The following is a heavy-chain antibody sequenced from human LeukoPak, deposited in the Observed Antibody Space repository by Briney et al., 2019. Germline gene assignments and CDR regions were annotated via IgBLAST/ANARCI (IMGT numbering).Heavy chain of an antibody. CDR1: GGSISSSSYY. CDR3: ARNFRAAADPFDY. D-gene: IGHD6-13*01. J-gene: IGHJ4*02. V-gene: IGHV4-39*07. Sequence: SETLSLTCTVSGGSISSSSYYWGWIRQPPGKGLEWIGSIYYSGSTNYNPSLKSRVTISVDTSKNQFSLKLSSVTAADTAVYYCARNFRAAADPFDYWGQGTLVTVSS. CDR2: IYYSGST.